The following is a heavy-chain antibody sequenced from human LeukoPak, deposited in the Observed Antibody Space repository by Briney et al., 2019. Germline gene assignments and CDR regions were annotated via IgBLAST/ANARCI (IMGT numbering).Heavy chain of an antibody. CDR1: GASVSRNY. Sequence: SETLSLTCTVSGASVSRNYWSWIRQPPGKGLEWIAYIYDSGSTNYNPSLKSRVTISVDTSKNQFSLKLSSVTAADTAVYYCARSRDTTNYYGMDVWGQGTTVTVSS. J-gene: IGHJ6*02. CDR2: IYDSGST. V-gene: IGHV4-59*02. D-gene: IGHD1-26*01. CDR3: ARSRDTTNYYGMDV.